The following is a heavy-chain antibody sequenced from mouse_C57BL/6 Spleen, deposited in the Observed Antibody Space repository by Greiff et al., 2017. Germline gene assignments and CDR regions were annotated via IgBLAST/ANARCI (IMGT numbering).Heavy chain of an antibody. CDR3: ANLFYCDY. V-gene: IGHV1-26*01. J-gene: IGHJ2*01. CDR1: GYTFTDYY. CDR2: INPNNGGT. Sequence: VQLQQSGPELVKPGASVKISCKASGYTFTDYYMNWVKPSHGKSLEWIGDINPNNGGTSYNQKFKGKATLTVDKSSSTAYMELRSLTSEDSAVYYCANLFYCDYWGQGTTLTVSS.